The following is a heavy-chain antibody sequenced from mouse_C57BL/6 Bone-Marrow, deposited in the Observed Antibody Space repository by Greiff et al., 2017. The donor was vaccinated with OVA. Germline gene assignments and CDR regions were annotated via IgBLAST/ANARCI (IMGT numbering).Heavy chain of an antibody. V-gene: IGHV5-9-1*02. CDR3: TRGGYGSREDY. J-gene: IGHJ4*01. CDR2: ISSGVDSI. CDR1: GFTFSSYA. Sequence: EVQRVESGEGLVKPGGSLKLSCAPSGFTFSSYAMSCVRQTPEKSLEWVAYISSGVDSIYYADTVKGRFTISTDNARNTLYMQMSSLKSEDTAMYYCTRGGYGSREDYWGQGTSVTVSS. D-gene: IGHD1-1*01.